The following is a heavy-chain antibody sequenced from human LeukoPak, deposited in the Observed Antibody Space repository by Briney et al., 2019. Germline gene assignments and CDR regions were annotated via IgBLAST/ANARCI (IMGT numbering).Heavy chain of an antibody. CDR2: IVGGGGTT. V-gene: IGHV3-23*01. CDR3: AKDAFWSGSVAHDAFDI. CDR1: GFTFSGYA. D-gene: IGHD3-3*01. J-gene: IGHJ3*02. Sequence: GSLRLSCAASGFTFSGYAMSWVRQAPGKGLEWVSAIVGGGGTTFYADSVKGRFTISRDNSKNTLYLQMNSLRAEDTAVYYCAKDAFWSGSVAHDAFDIWGQGTMVTVSS.